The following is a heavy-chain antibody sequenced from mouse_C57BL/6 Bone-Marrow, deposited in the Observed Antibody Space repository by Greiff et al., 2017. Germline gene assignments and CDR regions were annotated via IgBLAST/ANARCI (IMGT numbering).Heavy chain of an antibody. CDR1: GYTFTSYW. CDR2: IDHSDSYT. J-gene: IGHJ3*01. D-gene: IGHD1-1*01. CDR3: ARIYDYGRGVAY. Sequence: QVQLQQPGAELVKPGASVKLSCKASGYTFTSYWMQWVKQRPGQGLEWIGEIDHSDSYTNSNQKFKGKATLTVDTSSSTAYMQLSSLTSEDSAVYYCARIYDYGRGVAYWGQGTLVTVSA. V-gene: IGHV1-50*01.